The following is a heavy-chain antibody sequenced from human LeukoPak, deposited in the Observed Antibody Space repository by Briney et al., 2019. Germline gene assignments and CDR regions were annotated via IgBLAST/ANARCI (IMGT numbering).Heavy chain of an antibody. D-gene: IGHD6-19*01. Sequence: GGSLRLSCAASGFTVSSNYMSWVRQAPGKGLEWVSVIYSGGSTYYADSVKGRFTISRDNSKTTLYLQMNSLRAEDTAVYYYARDAGAVAGYYFDYWGQGTLVTVSS. V-gene: IGHV3-53*01. CDR2: IYSGGST. CDR1: GFTVSSNY. J-gene: IGHJ4*02. CDR3: ARDAGAVAGYYFDY.